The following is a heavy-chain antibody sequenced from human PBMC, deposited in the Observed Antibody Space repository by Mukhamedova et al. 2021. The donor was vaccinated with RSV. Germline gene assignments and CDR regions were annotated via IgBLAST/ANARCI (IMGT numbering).Heavy chain of an antibody. Sequence: RYSPSFQGQVTISADKSISTAYLQWSSLKASDTAMYYCARPIVGATTPYRVYYFDFWGQGTLVTVSS. V-gene: IGHV5-51*01. CDR3: ARPIVGATTPYRVYYFDF. D-gene: IGHD1-26*01. J-gene: IGHJ4*02.